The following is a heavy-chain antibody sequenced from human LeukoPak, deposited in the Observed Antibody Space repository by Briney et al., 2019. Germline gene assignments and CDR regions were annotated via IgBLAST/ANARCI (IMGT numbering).Heavy chain of an antibody. J-gene: IGHJ4*02. Sequence: GGSLRLSCAASGFTFSSYGMHWVRQAPGKGLEWVAVISYDGSNKYYADSVKGRFTISRDNSKNTLYLQMNSLRAEDTAVYYCAKLWVVTAIPDYWGQGTLVTVSS. CDR2: ISYDGSNK. CDR1: GFTFSSYG. D-gene: IGHD2-21*02. CDR3: AKLWVVTAIPDY. V-gene: IGHV3-30*18.